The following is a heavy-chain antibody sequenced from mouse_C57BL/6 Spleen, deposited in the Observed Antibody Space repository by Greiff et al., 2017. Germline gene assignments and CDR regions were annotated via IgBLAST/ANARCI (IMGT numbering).Heavy chain of an antibody. CDR3: ARCSVGYFDV. CDR1: GYTFTSYW. CDR2: IYPSDSET. D-gene: IGHD6-1*01. J-gene: IGHJ1*03. V-gene: IGHV1-61*01. Sequence: QVQLQQPGAELVRPGSSVKLSCKASGYTFTSYWMDWVKQRPGQGLEWIGNIYPSDSETHYNQKFKDKATLTVDKSSSTAYMQLSSLTSEDSAVYYCARCSVGYFDVWGTGTTVTVSS.